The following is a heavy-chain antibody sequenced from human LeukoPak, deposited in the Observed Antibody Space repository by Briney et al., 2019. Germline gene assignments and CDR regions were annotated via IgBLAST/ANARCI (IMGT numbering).Heavy chain of an antibody. CDR2: TYYKSQWYS. V-gene: IGHV6-1*01. J-gene: IGHJ3*01. D-gene: IGHD3-10*01. CDR3: AKECRSGPRQTNAFDV. Sequence: SQTLSLTCAISGDSVSSNSAAWNWLTQSPSRGLEWLRRTYYKSQWYSDYAVSVKSRITVNPDTSKNQFSLQLNSVTPGDTAMYYCAKECRSGPRQTNAFDVWGQGTMVTVSS. CDR1: GDSVSSNSAA.